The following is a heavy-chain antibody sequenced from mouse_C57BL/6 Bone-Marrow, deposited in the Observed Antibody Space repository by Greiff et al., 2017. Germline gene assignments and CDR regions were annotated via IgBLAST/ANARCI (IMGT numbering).Heavy chain of an antibody. CDR3: ARSGYYYGSSYAMDY. V-gene: IGHV1-61*01. CDR1: GYTFSSYW. CDR2: IYPSDSET. D-gene: IGHD1-1*01. Sequence: QVHVKQPGAELVRPGSSVKLSCKASGYTFSSYWMDWVKQRPGQGLEWIGNIYPSDSETHYNQKFKDKATLTVDKSSSTAYMQLSSLTSEDSAVYYCARSGYYYGSSYAMDYWGQGTSVTVSS. J-gene: IGHJ4*01.